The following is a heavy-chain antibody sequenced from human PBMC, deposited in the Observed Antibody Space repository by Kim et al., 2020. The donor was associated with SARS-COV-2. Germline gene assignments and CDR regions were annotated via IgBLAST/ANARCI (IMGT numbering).Heavy chain of an antibody. D-gene: IGHD6-13*01. CDR2: IYHSGST. V-gene: IGHV4-38-2*02. CDR3: AGIIAAAATGYFQH. CDR1: GYSISSGYY. Sequence: SETLSLTCTVSGYSISSGYYWGWIRQPPGKGLEWIGSIYHSGSTYYNPSLKSRVTISVDTSKNQFSLKLSSVTAADTAVYYCAGIIAAAATGYFQHWGQG. J-gene: IGHJ1*01.